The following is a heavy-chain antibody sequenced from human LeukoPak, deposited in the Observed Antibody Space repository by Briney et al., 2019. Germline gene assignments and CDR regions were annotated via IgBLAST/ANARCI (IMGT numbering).Heavy chain of an antibody. J-gene: IGHJ6*02. CDR3: ARHLATVTASRQYYYCGMDV. D-gene: IGHD4-17*01. Sequence: GESLQISCKASGFSSTFTKNWIGWVRQLPGKGLEWMGIIYPVDSDIRYNPSFQGQVTISVDKSISTTYLQWSSLKASDTGIYYCARHLATVTASRQYYYCGMDVWGQGTTVTVSS. V-gene: IGHV5-51*01. CDR2: IYPVDSDI. CDR1: GFSSTFTKNW.